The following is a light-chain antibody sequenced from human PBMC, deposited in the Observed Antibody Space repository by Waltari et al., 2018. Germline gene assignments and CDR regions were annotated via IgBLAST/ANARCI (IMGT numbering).Light chain of an antibody. Sequence: ENVLAQSPGTLSLSPGERATISCRASQSVSSTYLAGYQQKPGQAPRLLSYGASSRATGIPDRFSGRGSGTDFTLTISRLEPEDFAVYYCQQYGSFGGGTKVEIK. V-gene: IGKV3-20*01. J-gene: IGKJ4*01. CDR2: GAS. CDR3: QQYGS. CDR1: QSVSSTY.